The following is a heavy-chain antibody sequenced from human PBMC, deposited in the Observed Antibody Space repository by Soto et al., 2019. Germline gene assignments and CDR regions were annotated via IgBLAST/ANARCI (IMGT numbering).Heavy chain of an antibody. CDR3: AHSRNLITEDAQVGDFDY. J-gene: IGHJ4*02. CDR1: GFSLNTDGEG. CDR2: IYWDDDE. D-gene: IGHD3-10*01. Sequence: QITLKESGPTPVKPTQPLTLTCSFSGFSLNTDGEGVGWVRQPPGEALEWLALIYWDDDERYSPSLKTRLTITKDPSNNQVVLIMTNMDPVDTATYYCAHSRNLITEDAQVGDFDYWGQGTLVTVSS. V-gene: IGHV2-5*02.